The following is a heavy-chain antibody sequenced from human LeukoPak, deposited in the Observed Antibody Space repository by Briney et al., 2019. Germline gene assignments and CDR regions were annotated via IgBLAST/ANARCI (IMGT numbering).Heavy chain of an antibody. CDR3: VYDSSGYYYFDY. J-gene: IGHJ4*02. CDR2: LYSGAST. Sequence: PGGSLRLSCVASGFSFSSNYMSWVRQAPGKGLQWVSALYSGASTYYADSVKGRFTISRDSSENTLYLQMNSLRAEDTAVYYCVYDSSGYYYFDYWGQGTLVTVSS. V-gene: IGHV3-66*01. D-gene: IGHD3-22*01. CDR1: GFSFSSNY.